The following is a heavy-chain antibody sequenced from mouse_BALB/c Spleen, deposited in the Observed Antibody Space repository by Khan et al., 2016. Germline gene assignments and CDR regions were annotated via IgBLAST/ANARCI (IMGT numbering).Heavy chain of an antibody. J-gene: IGHJ4*01. V-gene: IGHV3-2*02. CDR3: EGTATACYTVDY. CDR1: GYSITSDYA. Sequence: EVQLQESGPGLVQPSQSLSLPCTVTGYSITSDYAWNWIRQFPGNKLEWMGYISYSYSTRYYPSLKSRISFTRATSKNQFFREFNSVITEDTATYDCEGTATACYTVDYWCQGTTVTVS. D-gene: IGHD3-1*01. CDR2: ISYSYST.